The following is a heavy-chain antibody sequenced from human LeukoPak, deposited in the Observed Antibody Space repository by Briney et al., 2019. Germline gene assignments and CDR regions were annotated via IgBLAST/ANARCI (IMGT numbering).Heavy chain of an antibody. J-gene: IGHJ4*02. CDR2: IYYSGST. V-gene: IGHV4-39*07. CDR3: ARDKPAAPFDY. Sequence: SETLSLTCTVSGGSISSSSYYWGWIRQPPGKGLEWIGSIYYSGSTYYNPSLKSRVTMSVDTSKNQFSLKLSSVTAADTAVYYCARDKPAAPFDYWGQGTLVTVSS. CDR1: GGSISSSSYY. D-gene: IGHD2-2*01.